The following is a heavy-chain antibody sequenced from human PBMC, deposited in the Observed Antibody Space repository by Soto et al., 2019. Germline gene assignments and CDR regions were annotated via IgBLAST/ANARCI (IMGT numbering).Heavy chain of an antibody. CDR1: GGSISGYY. D-gene: IGHD6-19*01. V-gene: IGHV4-59*01. Sequence: QVQLQESGPGLVKPSETLSLTCSVSGGSISGYYWSWIRQPPGKGLEWIGYIYDTGSTKDNPSLKSRVTISIYTSKNQFSLRLSSVTAADTAVYYCAREQWLVRGVFDYWGQGTLVTVSS. CDR2: IYDTGST. CDR3: AREQWLVRGVFDY. J-gene: IGHJ4*02.